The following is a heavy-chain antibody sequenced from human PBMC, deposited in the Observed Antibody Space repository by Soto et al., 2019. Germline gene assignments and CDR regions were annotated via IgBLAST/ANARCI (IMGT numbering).Heavy chain of an antibody. CDR2: FDPEDGET. CDR3: ATDATMVRGAPSYYYMDV. V-gene: IGHV1-24*01. J-gene: IGHJ6*03. Sequence: EASVKVSCKVSGYTLTELSMHWVRQAPGKGLEWMGGFDPEDGETIYAQKFQGRVTMTEDTSTDTAYMELSSLRSEDTAVYYCATDATMVRGAPSYYYMDVWGKGTTVTVSS. CDR1: GYTLTELS. D-gene: IGHD3-10*01.